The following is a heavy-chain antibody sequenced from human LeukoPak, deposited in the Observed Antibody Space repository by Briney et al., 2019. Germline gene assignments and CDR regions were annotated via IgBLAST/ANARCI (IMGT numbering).Heavy chain of an antibody. D-gene: IGHD1-26*01. Sequence: GGSLRLSCTASGFSFSTYDMHWVRQAPGKGLEWVAVISYDGSNKYYADSVKGRFTISRDNSKNTLFLQMNSLRPEDTALFFCARDSTAVVGATDYWGQGTLVTVSS. CDR1: GFSFSTYD. CDR3: ARDSTAVVGATDY. CDR2: ISYDGSNK. J-gene: IGHJ4*02. V-gene: IGHV3-30*04.